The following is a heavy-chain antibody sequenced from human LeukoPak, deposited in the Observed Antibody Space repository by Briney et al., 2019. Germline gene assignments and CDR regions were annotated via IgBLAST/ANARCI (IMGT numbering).Heavy chain of an antibody. CDR1: GFNVNNYI. D-gene: IGHD2-8*01. V-gene: IGHV3-30*02. J-gene: IGHJ3*02. Sequence: QPGGSLRLSCAASGFNVNNYILHWVRQAPDKGLEWVALIWYDGSIKYYGDSVKGRFTISRDNSKNTLYLEMNSLRAEDTAVYYCANEGVEVFDIWGRGTMVTVSS. CDR3: ANEGVEVFDI. CDR2: IWYDGSIK.